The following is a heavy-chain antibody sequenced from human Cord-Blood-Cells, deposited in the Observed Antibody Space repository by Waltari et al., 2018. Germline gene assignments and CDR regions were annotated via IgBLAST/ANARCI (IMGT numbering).Heavy chain of an antibody. V-gene: IGHV1-18*01. CDR2: ISAYNGNT. CDR3: ARANCSSTSCYSYFDY. Sequence: APGQGLEWMGWISAYNGNTNYAQKLQGRVTRTTDTSTSTAYMELRSLRSDDTAVYYCARANCSSTSCYSYFDYWGQGTLVTVSS. D-gene: IGHD2-2*01. J-gene: IGHJ4*02.